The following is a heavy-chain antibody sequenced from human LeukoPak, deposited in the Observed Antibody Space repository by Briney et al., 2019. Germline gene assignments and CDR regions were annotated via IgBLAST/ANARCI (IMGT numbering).Heavy chain of an antibody. J-gene: IGHJ4*02. CDR2: INHGGTS. V-gene: IGHV4-34*01. D-gene: IGHD6-19*01. CDR1: GGSFSGNY. Sequence: SETLSPTCAVYGGSFSGNYWSWIRQPPGKGLEWIGEINHGGTSNYNPSLKGRITISVDTSKNQFSLKLSSVTAADTAVYYCARSPNYSSGYYSDDYWGQGTLVTVSS. CDR3: ARSPNYSSGYYSDDY.